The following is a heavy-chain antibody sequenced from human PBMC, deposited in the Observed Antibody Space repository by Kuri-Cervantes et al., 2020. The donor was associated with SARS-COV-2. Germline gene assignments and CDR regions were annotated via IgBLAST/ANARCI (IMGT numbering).Heavy chain of an antibody. D-gene: IGHD2-2*01. CDR1: GFTFSSYA. V-gene: IGHV3-30-3*02. CDR3: ANDIVVVSMDV. J-gene: IGHJ6*04. CDR2: ISYDGSNK. Sequence: LSLTCAASGFTFSSYAMHWVRQAPGKGLEWVAVISYDGSNKYYADSVKGRFTISRDNSKNTLYLQMNSLRAEDTAVYYCANDIVVVSMDVWGKGTTVTVSS.